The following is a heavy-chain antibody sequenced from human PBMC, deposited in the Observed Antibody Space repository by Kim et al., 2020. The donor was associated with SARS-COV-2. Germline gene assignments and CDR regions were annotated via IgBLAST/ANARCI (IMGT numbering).Heavy chain of an antibody. D-gene: IGHD3-9*01. CDR1: GFTFSSYA. Sequence: GGSLRLSCAASGFTFSSYAMSWVRQAPGKGLEWVSVISGSDGRTYYADSVKGRFTISRDNSKNTLYLQMNTLRPEDTALYYCAKGRNDIFTGYYSSYFDYWGQGTLVTVSS. V-gene: IGHV3-23*01. CDR2: ISGSDGRT. CDR3: AKGRNDIFTGYYSSYFDY. J-gene: IGHJ4*02.